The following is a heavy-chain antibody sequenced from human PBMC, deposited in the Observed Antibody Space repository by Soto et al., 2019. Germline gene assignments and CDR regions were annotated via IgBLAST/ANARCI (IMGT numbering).Heavy chain of an antibody. CDR2: IIPIFGTA. Sequence: SVQVSCKASGGTFSSYAISWVRQAPGQGLEWIGGIIPIFGTANYAQKFQGRVTITADESTSTAYMELSNLRSEDTAVYYCASFGYCTNGVYAPYYYYGMDVWGQGTTVTVSS. D-gene: IGHD2-8*01. CDR3: ASFGYCTNGVYAPYYYYGMDV. CDR1: GGTFSSYA. V-gene: IGHV1-69*13. J-gene: IGHJ6*02.